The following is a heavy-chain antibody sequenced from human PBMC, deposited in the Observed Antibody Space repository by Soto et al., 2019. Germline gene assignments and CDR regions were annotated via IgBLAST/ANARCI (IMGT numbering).Heavy chain of an antibody. D-gene: IGHD2-15*01. CDR3: ARLDTSLEDSQIPYYYGMDV. Sequence: ASVKVSCKASGYTFTSYYMHWVRQAPGQGLEWMGIINPSGGSTSYAQKFQGRVTMTGDTSTSTVYMELSSLRSEDTAVYYCARLDTSLEDSQIPYYYGMDVWGQGTTVTVSS. J-gene: IGHJ6*02. CDR1: GYTFTSYY. V-gene: IGHV1-46*01. CDR2: INPSGGST.